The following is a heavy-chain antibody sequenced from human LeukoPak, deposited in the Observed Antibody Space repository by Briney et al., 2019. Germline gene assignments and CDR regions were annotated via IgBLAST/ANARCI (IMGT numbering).Heavy chain of an antibody. V-gene: IGHV3-23*01. CDR2: ISGSGGST. Sequence: GGSLRLSCAASGFTVSSHYMSWVRQAPGKGLEWVSVISGSGGSTYYADSVKGRFTISRDNSKNTLYLQMNSLRAEDTAVYYCAKGIVVVPAAIDYWGQGTLVTVSS. D-gene: IGHD2-2*01. CDR3: AKGIVVVPAAIDY. CDR1: GFTVSSHY. J-gene: IGHJ4*02.